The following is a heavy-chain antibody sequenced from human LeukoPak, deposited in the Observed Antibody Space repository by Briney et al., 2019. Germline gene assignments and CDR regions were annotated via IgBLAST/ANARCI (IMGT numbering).Heavy chain of an antibody. CDR1: GFTFSSYA. J-gene: IGHJ5*02. Sequence: GGSLRLSCAASGFTFSSYAMHWVRQAPGKGLEWVAVISYDGSNKYYADSVKGRLTISRDNSKNTLYLQMNSLRAEDTAVYYCARDPLQYGGEGNWFDPWGQGTLVTVSS. D-gene: IGHD4-23*01. CDR3: ARDPLQYGGEGNWFDP. V-gene: IGHV3-30-3*01. CDR2: ISYDGSNK.